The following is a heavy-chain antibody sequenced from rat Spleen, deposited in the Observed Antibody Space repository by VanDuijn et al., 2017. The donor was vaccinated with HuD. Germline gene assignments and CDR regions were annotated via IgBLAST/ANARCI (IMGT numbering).Heavy chain of an antibody. Sequence: QVQLKESGPGLVQPSQTLSLTCTVSGFSLTSNGISWVRQPPGKGLEWIAAVSSGGSTDYDSALKSRLSISRDTSKNQVFLKMNSRQMEDTTTYYCARGGRHGYYVMDAGGLGASVTVSS. CDR1: GFSLTSNG. CDR2: VSSGGST. CDR3: ARGGRHGYYVMDA. V-gene: IGHV2S12*01. D-gene: IGHD4-3*01. J-gene: IGHJ4*01.